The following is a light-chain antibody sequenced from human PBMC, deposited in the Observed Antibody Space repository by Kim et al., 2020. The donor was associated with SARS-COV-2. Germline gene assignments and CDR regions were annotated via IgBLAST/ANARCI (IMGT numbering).Light chain of an antibody. CDR2: GKN. J-gene: IGLJ3*02. CDR1: SLRSYY. CDR3: NSWDSSGNHWV. Sequence: SSELTQDPAVSVALGQTVRITCQGDSLRSYYASWYQQKPGQAPVRVIYGKNNRPSGIPDRFSGSSSGNTASLTITGAQAEDEADYYCNSWDSSGNHWVFGGGTQLT. V-gene: IGLV3-19*02.